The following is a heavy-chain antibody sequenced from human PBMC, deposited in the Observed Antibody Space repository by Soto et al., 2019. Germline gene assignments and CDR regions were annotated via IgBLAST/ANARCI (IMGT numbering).Heavy chain of an antibody. V-gene: IGHV3-30-3*01. Sequence: QVQLVESGGGVVQPGRSLRLSCAASGFTFSSYAMHWVRQAPGKGLEWVAVISYDGSNKYYADSVKGRFTISRDNSKNPLYLQMNSLRAEDTAVYYCARETGYSSSWLDYWGQGTLVTVSS. CDR2: ISYDGSNK. CDR3: ARETGYSSSWLDY. D-gene: IGHD6-13*01. CDR1: GFTFSSYA. J-gene: IGHJ4*02.